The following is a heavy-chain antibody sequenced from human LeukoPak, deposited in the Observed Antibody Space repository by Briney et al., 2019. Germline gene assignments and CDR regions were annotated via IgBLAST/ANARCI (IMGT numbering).Heavy chain of an antibody. V-gene: IGHV3-53*01. D-gene: IGHD5-12*01. Sequence: GRSLRLSCAVSGFTVTNNYMSWVRQAPGKGLEWVSVIYSGGTTYYADSVKGRFTISRDNSKNTLYLQMNSLRAEDTAVYYCVREMGGYEQSWFDPWGQGTLVTVSS. J-gene: IGHJ5*02. CDR1: GFTVTNNY. CDR3: VREMGGYEQSWFDP. CDR2: IYSGGTT.